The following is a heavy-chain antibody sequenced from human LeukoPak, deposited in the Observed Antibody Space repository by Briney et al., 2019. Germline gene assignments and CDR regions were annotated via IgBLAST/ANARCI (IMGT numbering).Heavy chain of an antibody. CDR3: ARQGSDYGDYVVDY. CDR1: GGSISSSSYY. J-gene: IGHJ4*02. D-gene: IGHD4-17*01. Sequence: SETLSLTCTVSGGSISSSSYYWGWIRQPPGKGLEYIGSIYYSGSTYYNPSLKSRVTISVDTSKNQFSLKLSSVTAADTAVYYCARQGSDYGDYVVDYWGQGTLVTVSS. V-gene: IGHV4-39*01. CDR2: IYYSGST.